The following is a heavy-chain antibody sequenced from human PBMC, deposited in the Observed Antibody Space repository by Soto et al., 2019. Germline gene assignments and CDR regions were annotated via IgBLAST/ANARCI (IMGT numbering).Heavy chain of an antibody. CDR1: GFTFSDYF. CDR3: AGAHRVSSGCFDY. D-gene: IGHD6-6*01. CDR2: VKQDGSQT. Sequence: GGSLRLSCAASGFTFSDYFMSWVRQAPGKGLEWVANVKQDGSQTYYVDSVKGRFTISRDNAKNSVYLQMNSLRTEDTAVYYCAGAHRVSSGCFDYWGQGTQVTVSS. V-gene: IGHV3-7*03. J-gene: IGHJ4*02.